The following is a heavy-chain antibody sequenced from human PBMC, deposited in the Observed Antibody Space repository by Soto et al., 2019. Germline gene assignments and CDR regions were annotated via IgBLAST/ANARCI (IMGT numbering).Heavy chain of an antibody. D-gene: IGHD4-17*01. V-gene: IGHV1-69*06. CDR3: VGGTSTVTNPKLDY. CDR2: ISPAFGTA. Sequence: QVQLVQSGAEVKRAGSSVKVSCKASGVTFSSQAINWVRQAPGQGLEWMGGISPAFGTASYAQKFQGRVTITADKSTRTVYMELSSLTSEDTAVFYCVGGTSTVTNPKLDYWGQGTLVTVSS. J-gene: IGHJ4*02. CDR1: GVTFSSQA.